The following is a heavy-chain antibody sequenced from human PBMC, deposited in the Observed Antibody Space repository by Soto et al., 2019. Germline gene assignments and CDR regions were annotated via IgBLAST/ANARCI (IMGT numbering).Heavy chain of an antibody. CDR3: AREGRGKKAGYNGLVSLGY. D-gene: IGHD2-2*02. CDR1: GSRFSNYV. V-gene: IGHV1-69*06. CDR2: IIPIFNST. Sequence: SVKVSCKVSGSRFSNYVISWVRQAPGHGLEWLGRIIPIFNSTKYAQSFQGRVTITADKSTSTASLELSSLRSDDTAVYYCAREGRGKKAGYNGLVSLGYWGQGTLVTDSS. J-gene: IGHJ4*02.